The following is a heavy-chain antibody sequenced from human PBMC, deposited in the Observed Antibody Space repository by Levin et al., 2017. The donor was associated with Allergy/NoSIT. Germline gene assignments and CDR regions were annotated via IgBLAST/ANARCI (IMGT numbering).Heavy chain of an antibody. J-gene: IGHJ4*02. CDR1: GFTVSSNY. Sequence: GESLKISCAASGFTVSSNYMSWVRQAPGKGLEWVSVIYSGGSTYYADSVKGRFTISRDNSKNTLYLQMNSLRAEDTAVYYCAREVGSPFDYWGQGTLVTVSS. D-gene: IGHD6-19*01. V-gene: IGHV3-53*01. CDR3: AREVGSPFDY. CDR2: IYSGGST.